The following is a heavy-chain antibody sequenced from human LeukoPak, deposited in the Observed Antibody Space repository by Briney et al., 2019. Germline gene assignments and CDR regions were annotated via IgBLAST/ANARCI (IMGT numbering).Heavy chain of an antibody. J-gene: IGHJ4*02. D-gene: IGHD3-22*01. V-gene: IGHV3-48*01. CDR1: GFTFSSYS. Sequence: GGSLTLSCAASGFTFSSYSMNWLRQAPGKGLEWVSYISSSSSTIYYAHSVKGRFTISRDNAKNSLYLQMNSLRAEDTAVYYCAREAYCYDSSGYYFFDYWGQGTLVTVSS. CDR3: AREAYCYDSSGYYFFDY. CDR2: ISSSSSTI.